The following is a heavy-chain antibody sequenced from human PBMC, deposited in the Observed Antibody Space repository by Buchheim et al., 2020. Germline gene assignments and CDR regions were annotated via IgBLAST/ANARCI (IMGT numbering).Heavy chain of an antibody. CDR2: ISYDGSNK. D-gene: IGHD3-22*01. CDR3: ARDERITMIVVVITGVDY. V-gene: IGHV3-30-3*01. CDR1: GFTFSSYA. J-gene: IGHJ4*02. Sequence: QVQLVESGGGVVQPGRSLRLSCAASGFTFSSYAMHWVRQAPGKGLEWVAVISYDGSNKYYADSVKGRFTISRHNSKNTLYLQMNSLRAEDTAVYYCARDERITMIVVVITGVDYWGQGTL.